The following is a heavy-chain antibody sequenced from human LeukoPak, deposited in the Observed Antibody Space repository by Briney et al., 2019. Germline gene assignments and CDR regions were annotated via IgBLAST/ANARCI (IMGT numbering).Heavy chain of an antibody. J-gene: IGHJ4*02. V-gene: IGHV3-48*04. CDR3: ARGGADSGDYVHFDR. Sequence: PGGSLRLSCAASAFTFSSYSMNWVRQAPGKGLEWVSYVSPSGSTIYYSDSVRGRFTISRDNAKNSLYLQMSSLRAEDTAVCYCARGGADSGDYVHFDRWGLGTLVTVSS. CDR2: VSPSGSTI. CDR1: AFTFSSYS. D-gene: IGHD4-17*01.